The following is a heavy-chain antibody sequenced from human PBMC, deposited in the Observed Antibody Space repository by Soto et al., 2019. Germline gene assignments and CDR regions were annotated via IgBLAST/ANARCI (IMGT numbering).Heavy chain of an antibody. CDR2: IDPSDSYT. CDR3: SRHFVNIAAPEGPTYCYYGMKV. V-gene: IGHV5-10-1*01. Sequence: GESLKISFKGSGYSFTSYWISWVRQMPGKVLELMGRIDPSDSYTNYSPSFQGHVTISADKSISTAYLQWSSLKASDTAMYYCSRHFVNIAAPEGPTYCYYGMKVWGQGTTVNVSS. D-gene: IGHD6-6*01. CDR1: GYSFTSYW. J-gene: IGHJ6*02.